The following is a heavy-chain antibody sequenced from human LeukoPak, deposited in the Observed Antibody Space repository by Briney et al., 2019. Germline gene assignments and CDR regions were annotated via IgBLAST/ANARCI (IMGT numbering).Heavy chain of an antibody. CDR1: GFTFSSYE. D-gene: IGHD3-22*01. Sequence: PGGSLRLSCAASGFTFSSYEMNWVRQAPGKGLEWVSYISSSGSTIYYADSVKGRFTISRDNAKNSLYLQMNSLRAEDTAVYYCARERVHYDSSGYYGTAFDIWGQGTMVTVSS. CDR3: ARERVHYDSSGYYGTAFDI. V-gene: IGHV3-48*03. CDR2: ISSSGSTI. J-gene: IGHJ3*02.